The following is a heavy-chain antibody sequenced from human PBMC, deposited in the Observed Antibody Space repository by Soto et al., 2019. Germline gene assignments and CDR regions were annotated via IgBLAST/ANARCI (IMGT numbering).Heavy chain of an antibody. CDR3: ARTSAAGKYYYGMDV. D-gene: IGHD6-13*01. CDR1: GYSFTSYW. V-gene: IGHV5-51*01. Sequence: PGESLKISCKGSGYSFTSYWIGWVRQMPGKGLEWMGIIYPGDSDTRYSPSFQGQVTISADKSIRTAYLQWSSLKASDTAMYYCARTSAAGKYYYGMDVWGQGTTVTVSS. J-gene: IGHJ6*02. CDR2: IYPGDSDT.